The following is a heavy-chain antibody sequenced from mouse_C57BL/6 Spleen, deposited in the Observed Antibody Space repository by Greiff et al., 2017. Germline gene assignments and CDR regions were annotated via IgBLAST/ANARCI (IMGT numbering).Heavy chain of an antibody. CDR1: GYTFTSYW. CDR2: IHPNSGST. V-gene: IGHV1-64*01. Sequence: QHPFSYLLNPCSSFKLSCKASGYTFTSYWMHWVKQRPGQGLEWIGMIHPNSGSTNYNEKFKSKATLTVDKSSSTAYMQLSSLTSEDSAVYYCARLDFPDYWGQGTTLTVSS. J-gene: IGHJ2*01. CDR3: ARLDFPDY.